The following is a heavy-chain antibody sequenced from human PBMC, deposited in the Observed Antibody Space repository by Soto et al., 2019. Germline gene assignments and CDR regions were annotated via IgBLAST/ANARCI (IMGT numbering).Heavy chain of an antibody. Sequence: SQTLSLTCAISGDSVSSNSAAWNWIRQSPSRGLAWLGRTYYRSTWYNDYAVSVKSRITINPDTSKNQFSLQLNSVTPEDPAGYYWARVVSCGSTHNYYYGMDGGGQGTTVTVS. CDR3: ARVVSCGSTHNYYYGMDG. D-gene: IGHD6-19*01. CDR2: TYYRSTWYN. V-gene: IGHV6-1*01. CDR1: GDSVSSNSAA. J-gene: IGHJ6*02.